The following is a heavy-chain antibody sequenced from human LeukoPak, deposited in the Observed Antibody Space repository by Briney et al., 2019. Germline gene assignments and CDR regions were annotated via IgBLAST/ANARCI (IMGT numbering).Heavy chain of an antibody. CDR1: GGTFSSYA. Sequence: GASVKVSCKASGGTFSSYAISWVRQAPGQGLEWMGGIIPIFGTANYAQKFQGRVTITADESTSTAYMELSSLRSEDTAVYYCARVDYYGSGSYHNHYYYYMDVWGKGTTVTISS. V-gene: IGHV1-69*13. CDR3: ARVDYYGSGSYHNHYYYYMDV. J-gene: IGHJ6*03. D-gene: IGHD3-10*01. CDR2: IIPIFGTA.